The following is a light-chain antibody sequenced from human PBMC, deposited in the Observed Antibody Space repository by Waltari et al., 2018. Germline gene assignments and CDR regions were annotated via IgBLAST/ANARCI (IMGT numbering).Light chain of an antibody. CDR3: QQYGRLIT. CDR1: QSLSSSY. J-gene: IGKJ5*01. Sequence: IVLTQSPGTLSLSPGERATLSCRASQSLSSSYLAWYPQKPGQAPRPLIYGTSSRATGIPGRFSGSGSGTDFTLTISRLEPEDFAVYFCQQYGRLITFGQGTRLEIK. V-gene: IGKV3-20*01. CDR2: GTS.